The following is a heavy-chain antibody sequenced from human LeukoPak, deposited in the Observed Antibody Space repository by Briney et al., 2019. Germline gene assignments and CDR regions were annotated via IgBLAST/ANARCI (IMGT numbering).Heavy chain of an antibody. CDR2: INGGGDTT. Sequence: GGSLRLSCAPSGFTFVSYAMTWVRQARGKGLEWVSAINGGGDTTYYADSVKGRFTVSRDRSTNTLFLQMSSLRAEDSGMYYCAKALDTYGYMRFDYWGQGTLVTVSS. CDR3: AKALDTYGYMRFDY. D-gene: IGHD5-24*01. V-gene: IGHV3-23*01. J-gene: IGHJ4*02. CDR1: GFTFVSYA.